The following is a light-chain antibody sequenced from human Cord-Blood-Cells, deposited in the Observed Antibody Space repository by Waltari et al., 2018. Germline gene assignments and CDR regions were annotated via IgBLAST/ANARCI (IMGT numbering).Light chain of an antibody. CDR1: SSDVGSYNR. CDR3: SSYTSSSTYV. V-gene: IGLV2-18*02. J-gene: IGLJ1*01. CDR2: EVS. Sequence: QSALTQPPSVSGSPGQSVTISCTGTSSDVGSYNRVSWYQRPPGTAPKLMIYEVSNRPSVVPDRFSGSQSGNTASLTISGLQCEYEADYYCSSYTSSSTYVFGTGTKVTVL.